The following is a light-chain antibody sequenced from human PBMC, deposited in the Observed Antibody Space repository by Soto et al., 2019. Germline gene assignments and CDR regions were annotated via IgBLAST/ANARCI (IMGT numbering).Light chain of an antibody. CDR1: SSDVGDYNY. J-gene: IGLJ2*01. V-gene: IGLV2-14*01. Sequence: QSALSQPASVSGSPGQSITISCTGTSSDVGDYNYVSWYQQHPRKAPKLMNYEVSNPPSGVSNRFSGSKSGNMASLTISGLQAEDEADYYCSSYTSIGTLYVLFGGGTQLTVL. CDR3: SSYTSIGTLYVL. CDR2: EVS.